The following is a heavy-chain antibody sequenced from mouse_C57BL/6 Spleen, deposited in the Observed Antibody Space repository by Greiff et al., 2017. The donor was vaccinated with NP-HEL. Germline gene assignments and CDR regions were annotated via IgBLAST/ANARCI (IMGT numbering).Heavy chain of an antibody. V-gene: IGHV14-2*01. CDR3: ASPAWFAY. CDR2: IDPEDGET. J-gene: IGHJ3*01. CDR1: GFNIKDYY. Sequence: EVKLMESGAELVKPGASVKLSCTASGFNIKDYYMHWVKQRTEQGLEWIGRIDPEDGETKYDPKFQGKATITADTSSNTAYLQLSSLTSEDTAVYYCASPAWFAYWGQGTLVTVSA.